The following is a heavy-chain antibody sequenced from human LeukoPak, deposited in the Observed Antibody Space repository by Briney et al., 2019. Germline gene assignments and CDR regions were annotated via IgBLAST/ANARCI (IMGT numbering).Heavy chain of an antibody. V-gene: IGHV1-46*01. CDR3: ARETVGALDY. J-gene: IGHJ4*02. CDR1: RYSFTGYY. D-gene: IGHD1-26*01. CDR2: INPGGSST. Sequence: ASVKVSCKASRYSFTGYYMHWVRQAPGQGLEWVGIINPGGSSTSYAQKFQGRVTMTRDTSTSTVYMELKSLRSEDTATYYCARETVGALDYWGQGTLVTVSS.